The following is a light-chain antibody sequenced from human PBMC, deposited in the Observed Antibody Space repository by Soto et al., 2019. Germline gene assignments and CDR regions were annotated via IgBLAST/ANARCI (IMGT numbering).Light chain of an antibody. CDR2: GAS. J-gene: IGKJ4*01. CDR1: QSVSSSY. Sequence: EIVLTQSPGTLSLSPGERATLSCRASQSVSSSYLAWYQQKPGQAPRLLIYGASSRATGIPDRFSGSGSGTDFTLTXSRLEPEDFAVYYCQQYGRGFGGGTKVDIK. V-gene: IGKV3-20*01. CDR3: QQYGRG.